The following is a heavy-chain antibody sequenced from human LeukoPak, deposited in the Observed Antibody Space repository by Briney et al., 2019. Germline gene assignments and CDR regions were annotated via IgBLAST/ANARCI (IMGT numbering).Heavy chain of an antibody. CDR3: ARAAGGSYYETFDY. CDR1: GFTFSSYS. Sequence: PGGSLRLSCAASGFTFSSYSMNWVRQAPGKGLEWVSSISSSSSYIYYADSVKGRFTISRDNAKNSLYLQMNSLRAEDTAVYYCARAAGGSYYETFDYWGQGTLVTVSS. J-gene: IGHJ4*02. D-gene: IGHD1-26*01. V-gene: IGHV3-21*01. CDR2: ISSSSSYI.